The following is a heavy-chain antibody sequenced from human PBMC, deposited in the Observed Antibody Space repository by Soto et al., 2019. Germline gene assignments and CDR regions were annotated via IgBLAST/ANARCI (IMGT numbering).Heavy chain of an antibody. CDR1: GGTLSSYA. CDR3: ARAYSGYGAFDI. CDR2: IIPIFGTA. J-gene: IGHJ3*02. V-gene: IGHV1-69*01. D-gene: IGHD3-22*01. Sequence: SVKVSCKASGGTLSSYAIIWVRKAPGQGLEWMGGIIPIFGTANYAQKFQGRVTITADESTSTAYMELSSLRSEDTAVYYCARAYSGYGAFDIWGQGTMVTVSS.